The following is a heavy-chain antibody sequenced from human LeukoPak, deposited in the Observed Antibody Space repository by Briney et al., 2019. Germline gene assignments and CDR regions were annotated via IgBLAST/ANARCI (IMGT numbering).Heavy chain of an antibody. Sequence: GGSLRLSCVASGFPFSSYWMSWVRQAPGKGLEWVAVTVGGGDGTYYADSVKGRFTISRDNAKNSMYLQMSNLRAEDTAVYFCARGGGLDVWGQGATVTVSS. V-gene: IGHV3-23*01. J-gene: IGHJ6*02. CDR1: GFPFSSYW. D-gene: IGHD3-16*01. CDR2: TVGGGDGT. CDR3: ARGGGLDV.